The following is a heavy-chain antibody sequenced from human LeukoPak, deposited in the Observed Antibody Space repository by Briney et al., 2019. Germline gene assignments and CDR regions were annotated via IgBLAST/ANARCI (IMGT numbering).Heavy chain of an antibody. D-gene: IGHD3-3*01. CDR3: ARLGGTLGY. CDR1: GFTFSTYV. CDR2: ISGSGGST. Sequence: GGSLRLSCAASGFTFSTYVMSWVRQAPGKGLEWVSAISGSGGSTYYADSVKGRFTISRDNAKNSLYLQMNSLRAEDTAVYYCARLGGTLGYWGQGTLVTVSS. J-gene: IGHJ4*02. V-gene: IGHV3-23*01.